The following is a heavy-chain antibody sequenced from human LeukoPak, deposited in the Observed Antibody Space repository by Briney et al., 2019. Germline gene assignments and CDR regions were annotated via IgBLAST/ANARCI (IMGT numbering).Heavy chain of an antibody. CDR3: ARDYDILTGYSPLDY. J-gene: IGHJ4*02. CDR2: INPNSGGT. Sequence: GASVKVSCKASGYTFTGYYMHWVRQAPGQGLEWMGWINPNSGGTNYAQKFQGRVTMTRDTSISTAYMELSRLRSDDPAVYYCARDYDILTGYSPLDYWGQGTLVTVSS. D-gene: IGHD3-9*01. CDR1: GYTFTGYY. V-gene: IGHV1-2*02.